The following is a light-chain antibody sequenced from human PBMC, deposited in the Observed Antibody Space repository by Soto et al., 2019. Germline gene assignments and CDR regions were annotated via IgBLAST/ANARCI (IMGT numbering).Light chain of an antibody. Sequence: QSVLTQPASVSGSPGQSIAISCTGTSSDVGYHNLVSWYQQYPGKAPKMIIYEVYKRPSGISRRFSGSKSGFTASLTISGLQAEDEADYFCCSYAPDSTYVFGSGTKLTVL. CDR3: CSYAPDSTYV. V-gene: IGLV2-23*02. J-gene: IGLJ1*01. CDR1: SSDVGYHNL. CDR2: EVY.